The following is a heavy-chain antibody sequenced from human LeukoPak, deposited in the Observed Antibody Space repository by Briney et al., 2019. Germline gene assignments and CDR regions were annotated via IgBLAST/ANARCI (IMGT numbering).Heavy chain of an antibody. Sequence: SETLSLTCAVYGGSFSGYYWSWIRQPPGKGLEWIGEINHSGSTNYNPSLKSRVTISVDTSKNQFSLKLSSVTAADTAVYYCARGRPQALYSSSWYYYYYMDVWGKGTTVTVSS. CDR2: INHSGST. CDR3: ARGRPQALYSSSWYYYYYMDV. V-gene: IGHV4-34*01. J-gene: IGHJ6*03. CDR1: GGSFSGYY. D-gene: IGHD6-13*01.